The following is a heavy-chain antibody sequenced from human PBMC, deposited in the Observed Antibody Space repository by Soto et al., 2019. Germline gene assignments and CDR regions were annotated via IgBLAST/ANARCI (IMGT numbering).Heavy chain of an antibody. J-gene: IGHJ4*02. CDR2: IYSGGST. Sequence: GGSLRLSCAASGFTVSSNYMSWVRQAPGKGLEWVSVIYSGGSTYYADSVKGRFTITRDNSKNTVFLQMNSLRAEDTAIYYCARGGLAPSCCDYWGQGTLVTVSS. V-gene: IGHV3-53*01. CDR1: GFTVSSNY. CDR3: ARGGLAPSCCDY. D-gene: IGHD2-15*01.